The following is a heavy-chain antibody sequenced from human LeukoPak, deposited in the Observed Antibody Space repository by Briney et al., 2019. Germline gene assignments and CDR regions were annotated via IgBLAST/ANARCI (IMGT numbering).Heavy chain of an antibody. CDR3: ARIASTPPFTDY. V-gene: IGHV3-64*01. CDR2: ISSNGRGT. Sequence: PGGSLRLSCAASGFTFSSYAMHWVRQAPGKGLEYVSAISSNGRGTYYANSVKGRFTISRDNSKNTLYLQMGSLRTEDMAVYYCARIASTPPFTDYWGQGTLVTVYS. CDR1: GFTFSSYA. J-gene: IGHJ4*02. D-gene: IGHD5/OR15-5a*01.